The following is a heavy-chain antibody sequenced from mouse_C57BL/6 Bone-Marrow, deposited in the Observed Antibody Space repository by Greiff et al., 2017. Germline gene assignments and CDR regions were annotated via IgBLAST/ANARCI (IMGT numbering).Heavy chain of an antibody. V-gene: IGHV5-9*01. CDR1: GFTFSSYT. Sequence: EVQGVESGGGLVKPGGSLKLSCAASGFTFSSYTMSWVRQTPEKRLEWVATISGGGGNTYYPDSVKGRFTISRDNAKNTLYLQMSSLRSEDTALYYCARQRIYYYGSSYPFAYWGQGTLVTVSA. CDR3: ARQRIYYYGSSYPFAY. CDR2: ISGGGGNT. D-gene: IGHD1-1*01. J-gene: IGHJ3*01.